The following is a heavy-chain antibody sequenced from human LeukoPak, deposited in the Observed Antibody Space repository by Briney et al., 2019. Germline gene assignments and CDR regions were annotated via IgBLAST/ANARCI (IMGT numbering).Heavy chain of an antibody. J-gene: IGHJ4*02. CDR1: GGSISSYY. Sequence: PSETLSLTCTVSGGSISSYYWSWIRQPPGKGLEWIGYIFYSGSTNYNPSLKSRATISVDTSKNQFSLKLSSVTAADTAVYYCTRHGSVSSGALVWGQGALVTVSS. D-gene: IGHD3-22*01. CDR2: IFYSGST. CDR3: TRHGSVSSGALV. V-gene: IGHV4-59*08.